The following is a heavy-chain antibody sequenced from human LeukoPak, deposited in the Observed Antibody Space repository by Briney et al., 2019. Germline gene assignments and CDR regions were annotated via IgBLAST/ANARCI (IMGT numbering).Heavy chain of an antibody. V-gene: IGHV1-69*04. Sequence: ASVTVSCKASGGTFSSYAISWVRQAPGQGLEWMGRIIPILGIANYAQKFQGRVTITADKSTSTAYMELSSLRSEDTAVYYCARDIAAAGTGDFDYWGQGTLVTVSS. J-gene: IGHJ4*02. CDR1: GGTFSSYA. CDR2: IIPILGIA. D-gene: IGHD6-13*01. CDR3: ARDIAAAGTGDFDY.